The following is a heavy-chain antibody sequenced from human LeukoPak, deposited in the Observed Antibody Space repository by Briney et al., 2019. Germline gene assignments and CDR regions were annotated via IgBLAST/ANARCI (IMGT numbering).Heavy chain of an antibody. D-gene: IGHD3-9*01. Sequence: SETLSLTCGVSGGSMNSYYWSWIRQSPGKGLEWIGYIYYSGSTNYNPSLKSRATISVDTSKNQFSLKLSSVTAADTAVYYCARHVWLQPFDYWGQGTLVTVSS. CDR1: GGSMNSYY. J-gene: IGHJ4*02. CDR3: ARHVWLQPFDY. V-gene: IGHV4-59*08. CDR2: IYYSGST.